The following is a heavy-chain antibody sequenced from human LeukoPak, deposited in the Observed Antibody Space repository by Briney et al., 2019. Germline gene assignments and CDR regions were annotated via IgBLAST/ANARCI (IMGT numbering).Heavy chain of an antibody. V-gene: IGHV4-30-4*01. CDR1: GGSISSGDYY. D-gene: IGHD1-14*01. CDR3: ARGPELFNYYFDY. Sequence: PSQTLSLTCTVSGGSISSGDYYWSWIRQPPGKGLEWIGYIYYSGSTYYNPFLKSRVTISVDTSKNQFSLKLSSVTAADTAVYYCARGPELFNYYFDYWGQGTLVTVSS. CDR2: IYYSGST. J-gene: IGHJ4*02.